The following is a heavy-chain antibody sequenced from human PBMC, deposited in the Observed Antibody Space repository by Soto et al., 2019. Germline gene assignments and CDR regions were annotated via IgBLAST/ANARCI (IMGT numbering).Heavy chain of an antibody. V-gene: IGHV1-69*02. Sequence: QVQLVQSGAEVKKPGSSVKVSCKASGGTFSSYTISWVRQAPGQGLEWMGRIIPILGIANYAQKCQGRVTITADKSTSTAYMELSSLRSEDTAVYYCALAVAGTGWFDPWGQGTLVTVSS. J-gene: IGHJ5*02. D-gene: IGHD6-19*01. CDR1: GGTFSSYT. CDR3: ALAVAGTGWFDP. CDR2: IIPILGIA.